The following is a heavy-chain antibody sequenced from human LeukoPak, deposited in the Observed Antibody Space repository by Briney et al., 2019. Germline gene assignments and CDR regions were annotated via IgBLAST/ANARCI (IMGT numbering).Heavy chain of an antibody. CDR1: GFTFSDYY. J-gene: IGHJ4*02. V-gene: IGHV3-11*01. D-gene: IGHD3-22*01. CDR2: ISSSGSTI. Sequence: GGSLRLSCAASGFTFSDYYMSWIRQAPGKGLEWVSYISSSGSTIYYADSVKGRSTISRDNAKNSLYLQMNSLRAEDTAVYYCARDGTYDSSGYLGDYFDYWGQGTLVTVSS. CDR3: ARDGTYDSSGYLGDYFDY.